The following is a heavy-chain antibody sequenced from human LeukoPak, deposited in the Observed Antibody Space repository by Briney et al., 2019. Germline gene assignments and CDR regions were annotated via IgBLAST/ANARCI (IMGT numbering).Heavy chain of an antibody. CDR2: IYHSGST. CDR1: GGSISSSNW. CDR3: ARNSSTIVSRIRTAIGFDS. Sequence: SETLSLTCAVSGGSISSSNWWSWVRQPPGKGLEWIGEIYHSGSTNYNPSLKSRVTISVDKSKNQFSLKLSSVTAADTAIYYCARNSSTIVSRIRTAIGFDSWGQGTRVTVSS. V-gene: IGHV4-4*02. J-gene: IGHJ4*02. D-gene: IGHD5/OR15-5a*01.